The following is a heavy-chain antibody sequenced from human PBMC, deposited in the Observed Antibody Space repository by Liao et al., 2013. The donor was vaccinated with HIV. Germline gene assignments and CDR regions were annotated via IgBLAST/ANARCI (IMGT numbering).Heavy chain of an antibody. J-gene: IGHJ2*01. D-gene: IGHD4-17*01. CDR1: GGSFSGYY. CDR2: VNHSGST. Sequence: QVQLQQWGAGLLKPSETLSLTCAVYGGSFSGYYWSWIRQPPREGAWSGLGKVNHSGSTNYNPSLKSRVTISVDTSKNQFSLKLSSVTAADTAVYYCARDRRATVTTLSGGWYFDLWGRGTLVTVSS. CDR3: ARDRRATVTTLSGGWYFDL. V-gene: IGHV4-34*01.